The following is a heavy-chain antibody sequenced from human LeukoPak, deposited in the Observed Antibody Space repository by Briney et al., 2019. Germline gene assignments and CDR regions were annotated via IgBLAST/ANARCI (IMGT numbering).Heavy chain of an antibody. CDR3: ARVATIPYYYYGMDV. V-gene: IGHV4-34*01. D-gene: IGHD5-12*01. CDR2: INHSGST. CDR1: GGSFSGYY. Sequence: SETLSLTCAVYGGSFSGYYWSWIRQPPGKGLEWIGEINHSGSTNYNPSLKSRVTMSVDTSKNQFSLKLSSVTAADTAVYYCARVATIPYYYYGMDVWGQGTTVTVSS. J-gene: IGHJ6*02.